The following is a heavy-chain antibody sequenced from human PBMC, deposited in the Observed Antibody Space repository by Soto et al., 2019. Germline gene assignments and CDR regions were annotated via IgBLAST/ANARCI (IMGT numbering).Heavy chain of an antibody. Sequence: QVQLVQSGAEVKKPGPSVKASCKPPGAPFSTYAISGVRRAPGQGFEWMGGITPIFGTANYAQKFQGRVTITADESTSTAYRELSSLRSEDTAVYFCARDGNRSSSSSDYWGQGTLVTVSS. D-gene: IGHD6-6*01. CDR1: GAPFSTYA. CDR3: ARDGNRSSSSSDY. V-gene: IGHV1-69*01. J-gene: IGHJ4*02. CDR2: ITPIFGTA.